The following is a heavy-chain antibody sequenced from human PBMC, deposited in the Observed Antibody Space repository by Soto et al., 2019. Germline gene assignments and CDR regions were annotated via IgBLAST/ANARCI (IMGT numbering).Heavy chain of an antibody. CDR3: ARGGSVAGTELSY. J-gene: IGHJ4*02. CDR1: GGSISSGDYY. Sequence: QVQLQESGPGLVKPSQTLYLTCTVSGGSISSGDYYWRWIRQPPGKGLEWIGYIYYSGSTYYNPSLKSRVTISVDTSKNQFSLKLSSVTAADTAVYYCARGGSVAGTELSYWGQGTLVTVSS. CDR2: IYYSGST. V-gene: IGHV4-30-4*01. D-gene: IGHD6-19*01.